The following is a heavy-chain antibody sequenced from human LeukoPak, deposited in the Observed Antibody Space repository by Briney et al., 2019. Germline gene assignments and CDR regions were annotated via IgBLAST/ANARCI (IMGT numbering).Heavy chain of an antibody. D-gene: IGHD6-19*01. CDR2: IYSGGST. CDR1: GFTVSSNY. CDR3: ARDSRASSGGDY. V-gene: IGHV3-66*01. Sequence: GGSLRLSCAASGFTVSSNYMSWVRQAPGKGLEWVSVIYSGGSTYYADSVKDRFTISRDNFKNTLYLQMNSLRAEDTAVYYCARDSRASSGGDYWGQGTLVTVSS. J-gene: IGHJ4*02.